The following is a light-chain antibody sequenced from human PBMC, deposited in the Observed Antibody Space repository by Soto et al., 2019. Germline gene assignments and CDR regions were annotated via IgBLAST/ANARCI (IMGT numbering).Light chain of an antibody. CDR1: NSNIGAGYD. CDR3: GTWDKSLSAGV. J-gene: IGLJ3*02. V-gene: IGLV1-40*01. CDR2: GYY. Sequence: QSVMTQPPSVSGAPGQRVTIACTGNNSNIGAGYDVHWYRRFPGAAPTLLLSGYYNRPSGVPDRFSGSKSGTSATLGITGLQTGDEADYYCGTWDKSLSAGVFGGGTKVTVL.